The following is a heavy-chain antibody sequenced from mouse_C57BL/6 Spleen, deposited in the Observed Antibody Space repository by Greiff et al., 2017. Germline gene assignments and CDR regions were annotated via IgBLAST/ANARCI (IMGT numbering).Heavy chain of an antibody. V-gene: IGHV1-80*01. CDR3: ARRDYYGSSYRGYFEV. CDR2: IYPGDGDT. Sequence: QVQLKQSGAELVKPGASVKISCKASGYAFSSYWMNWVKQRPGKGLEWIGQIYPGDGDTNYNGKFKGKATLTADKSSSTAYMQLSSLTSEDSAVYFCARRDYYGSSYRGYFEVWGTGTTVTVSA. CDR1: GYAFSSYW. J-gene: IGHJ1*03. D-gene: IGHD1-1*01.